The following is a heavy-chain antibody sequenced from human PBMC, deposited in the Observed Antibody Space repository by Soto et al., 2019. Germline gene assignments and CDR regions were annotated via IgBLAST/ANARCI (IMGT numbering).Heavy chain of an antibody. J-gene: IGHJ6*02. D-gene: IGHD3-22*01. CDR1: GYSFTSYW. Sequence: CKGSGYSFTSYWIGWVRQMPGKGLEWMGIIYPGDSDTRYSPSFQGQVTISADKSISTAYLQWSSLKASDTAMYYCARVVDYYDPYYYYGMDVWGQGTTVTVSS. V-gene: IGHV5-51*01. CDR2: IYPGDSDT. CDR3: ARVVDYYDPYYYYGMDV.